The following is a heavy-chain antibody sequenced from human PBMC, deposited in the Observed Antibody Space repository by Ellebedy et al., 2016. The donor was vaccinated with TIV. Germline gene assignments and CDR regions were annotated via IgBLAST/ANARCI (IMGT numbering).Heavy chain of an antibody. CDR3: AKDQTLRFFDWSPGGAFDY. Sequence: GGSLRLSXAASGFTFSSYWMQWVRQAPGKGLEWVANIRQDGSAKYYVDSVKGRFTISRDNAKNSVYLQMNNLRAEDTAVYYCAKDQTLRFFDWSPGGAFDYWGQGILVTVSS. V-gene: IGHV3-7*01. CDR1: GFTFSSYW. D-gene: IGHD3-9*01. J-gene: IGHJ4*02. CDR2: IRQDGSAK.